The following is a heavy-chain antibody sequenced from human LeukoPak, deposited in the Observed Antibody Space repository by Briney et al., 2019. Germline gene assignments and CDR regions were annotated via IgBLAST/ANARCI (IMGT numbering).Heavy chain of an antibody. J-gene: IGHJ6*02. Sequence: PSETLSLTCAVYGGSFSGYYWSWIRQPPGKGLEWIGEINHSGSTNYNPSLKSRVTISVDTSKNQFALKLSSVTAADTAVYYCARMEYYYGSGSEYTLRAYYYYGMDVWGQGTTVTVSS. V-gene: IGHV4-34*01. CDR3: ARMEYYYGSGSEYTLRAYYYYGMDV. CDR1: GGSFSGYY. D-gene: IGHD3-10*01. CDR2: INHSGST.